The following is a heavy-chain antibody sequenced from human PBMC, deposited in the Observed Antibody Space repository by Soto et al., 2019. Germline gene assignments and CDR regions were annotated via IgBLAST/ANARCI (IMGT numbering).Heavy chain of an antibody. CDR1: GFTFSGYA. D-gene: IGHD6-19*01. J-gene: IGHJ4*02. Sequence: PGGSLRLSCAASGFTFSGYAMSWVRQAPGKGLEWVSALSGSGVSTYYAGSVKGRFTISRDNSKNTLFLQMNSLRAEDTAVYYCAKYSRGWIDYWGQGAQVTVSS. V-gene: IGHV3-23*01. CDR2: LSGSGVST. CDR3: AKYSRGWIDY.